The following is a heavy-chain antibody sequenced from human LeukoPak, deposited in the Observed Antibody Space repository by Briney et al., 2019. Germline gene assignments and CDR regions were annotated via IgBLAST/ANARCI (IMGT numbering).Heavy chain of an antibody. Sequence: SETLSLTCAVYGGSFSGYYWSWIRQPPGKGLEWIGEINHSGSTNYNPSLKSRVTISVDTSKNQFSLKLSSVTAADTAVYYCARVGDSSGYNSYYFDYWGQGTLVTVSS. CDR2: INHSGST. CDR1: GGSFSGYY. D-gene: IGHD3-22*01. J-gene: IGHJ4*02. V-gene: IGHV4-34*01. CDR3: ARVGDSSGYNSYYFDY.